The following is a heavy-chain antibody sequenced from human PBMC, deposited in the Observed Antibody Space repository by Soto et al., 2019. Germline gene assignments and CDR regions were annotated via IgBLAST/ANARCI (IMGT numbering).Heavy chain of an antibody. J-gene: IGHJ6*02. Sequence: QLQLQESGPGLVKPSETLSLTCTVSGDSISSNSYYWGWIRQPPGKGLEWIGTIYYSGSTYYNPSLKSRVTISVDTSKHPFSLKLRSVTAADPAVYYCEGRRGAFYYYCGVDVWGQGTTVTVSS. CDR1: GDSISSNSYY. D-gene: IGHD3-10*01. CDR3: EGRRGAFYYYCGVDV. CDR2: IYYSGST. V-gene: IGHV4-39*01.